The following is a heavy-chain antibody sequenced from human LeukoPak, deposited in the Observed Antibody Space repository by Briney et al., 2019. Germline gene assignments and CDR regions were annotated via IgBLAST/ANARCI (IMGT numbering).Heavy chain of an antibody. CDR2: ISYDGSNK. V-gene: IGHV3-30*03. J-gene: IGHJ3*02. CDR3: ARGRREDGSGKYGAFDI. Sequence: GGSLRLSCAASGFTFSSYGMHWVRQAPGKGLEWVAVISYDGSNKYYADSVKGRFTISRDNSKNTLYLQMNSLRAEDTAVYYCARGRREDGSGKYGAFDIWGQGTMVTVSS. CDR1: GFTFSSYG. D-gene: IGHD3-10*01.